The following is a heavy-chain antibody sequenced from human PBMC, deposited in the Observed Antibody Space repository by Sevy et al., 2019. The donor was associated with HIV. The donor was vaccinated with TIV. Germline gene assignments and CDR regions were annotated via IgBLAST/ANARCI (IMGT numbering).Heavy chain of an antibody. CDR1: GFTFDDYT. CDR2: ISWDGGST. Sequence: GGSLRLSCAASGFTFDDYTMHWVRQAPGKGLEWVSLISWDGGSTYYADSVKGRFTISRDNSKNSLYLKMNSLRTEDTALYYCAKDMASLSSGRSGAFDIWGQGTMVTVSS. D-gene: IGHD6-19*01. V-gene: IGHV3-43*01. J-gene: IGHJ3*02. CDR3: AKDMASLSSGRSGAFDI.